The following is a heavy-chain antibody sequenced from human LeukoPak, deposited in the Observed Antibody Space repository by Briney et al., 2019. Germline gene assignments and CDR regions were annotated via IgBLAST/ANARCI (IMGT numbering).Heavy chain of an antibody. CDR1: GFTFSSYT. D-gene: IGHD2-2*01. CDR3: ARACYSTTCY. CDR2: ISGSSSDI. J-gene: IGHJ4*02. Sequence: GGSLRLSCVASGFTFSSYTMNWVRQAPGKGLEWVSSISGSSSDIYQADSVKGRFTISRDNAENSLYLQMNSLRAEDTAVHYCARACYSTTCYWGQGTLVTVSS. V-gene: IGHV3-21*01.